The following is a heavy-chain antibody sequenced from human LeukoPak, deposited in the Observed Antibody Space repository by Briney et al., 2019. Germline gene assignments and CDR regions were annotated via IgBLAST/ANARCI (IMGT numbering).Heavy chain of an antibody. CDR1: GGSIRSTGYY. D-gene: IGHD2/OR15-2a*01. Sequence: PSETLSLTCTVSGGSIRSTGYYWGWVRQPPGKGLEWIGSIYYSGSTYYNPSLRSRVTISVDTSKNQFSLKLSSVTAADTAVYYCARQIDYYYYYMDVWGKGTTVSASS. J-gene: IGHJ6*03. CDR2: IYYSGST. CDR3: ARQIDYYYYYMDV. V-gene: IGHV4-39*01.